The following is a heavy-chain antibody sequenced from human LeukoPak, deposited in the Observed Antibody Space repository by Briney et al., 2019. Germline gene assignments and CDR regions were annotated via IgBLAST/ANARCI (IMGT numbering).Heavy chain of an antibody. D-gene: IGHD6-19*01. Sequence: GESLKISCKGSGYSFTTYWIGWVRQMPGKGLEWMGIIYPGDSDTRYSPSFRGQVTISADKPISTAYLQWSSLKASDTAMYYCARQNPPGYSSGWLDYWGQGTLVTVSS. CDR1: GYSFTTYW. CDR2: IYPGDSDT. J-gene: IGHJ4*02. V-gene: IGHV5-51*01. CDR3: ARQNPPGYSSGWLDY.